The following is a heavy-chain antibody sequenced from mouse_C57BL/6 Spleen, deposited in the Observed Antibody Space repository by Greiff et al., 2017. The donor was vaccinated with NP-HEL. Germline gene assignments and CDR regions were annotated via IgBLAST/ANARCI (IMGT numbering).Heavy chain of an antibody. D-gene: IGHD2-5*01. CDR1: GYTFTDYY. CDR3: ARDYSNYGVDY. J-gene: IGHJ2*01. V-gene: IGHV1-19*01. Sequence: EVQLQQSGPVLVKPGASVKMSCKASGYTFTDYYMNWVKQSHGKSLEWIGVINPYNGGTSYNQKFKGKATLTVDKSSSTAYMELNSLTSEDSAVYCCARDYSNYGVDYWGQGTTLTVSS. CDR2: INPYNGGT.